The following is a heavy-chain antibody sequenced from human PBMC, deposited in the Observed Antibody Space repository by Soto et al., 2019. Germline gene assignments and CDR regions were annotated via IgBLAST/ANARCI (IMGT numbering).Heavy chain of an antibody. CDR3: ARGAGCSSTSCYLGLYYYYGMDV. Sequence: ASVKVSCKASGYTFTSYGISWVRQAPGQGLEWMGWISAYNGNTNYAQKLQGRVTMTTDTSTSTAYMELRSLRSDDTAVYYCARGAGCSSTSCYLGLYYYYGMDVWGQGTTVTVSS. CDR1: GYTFTSYG. J-gene: IGHJ6*02. D-gene: IGHD2-2*01. CDR2: ISAYNGNT. V-gene: IGHV1-18*01.